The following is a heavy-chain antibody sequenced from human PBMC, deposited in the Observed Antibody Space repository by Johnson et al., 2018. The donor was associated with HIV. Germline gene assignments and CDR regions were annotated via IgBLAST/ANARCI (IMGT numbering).Heavy chain of an antibody. Sequence: QEKLVESGGGVAQPGRSLRLSCAASGFTFDTYAMHWVRQAPGKGLEWVAVISYDGNEKYYGDSVKGRFTISRDNSKNTLYLQMNSLRAEDTAIYYCARVGTTVAFDIWGQGTMVTVSS. CDR3: ARVGTTVAFDI. J-gene: IGHJ3*02. D-gene: IGHD4-17*01. CDR1: GFTFDTYA. V-gene: IGHV3-30*04. CDR2: ISYDGNEK.